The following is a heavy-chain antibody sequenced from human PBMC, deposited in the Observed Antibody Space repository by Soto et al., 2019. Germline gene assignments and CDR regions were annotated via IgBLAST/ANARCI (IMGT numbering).Heavy chain of an antibody. J-gene: IGHJ5*02. V-gene: IGHV1-69*13. Sequence: SVKVSCKASGGTFSSYAISWVRQAPGQGLEWMGGIIPIFGTANYAQKFQGRVTITADESTSTAYMELSSLRSEDTAVYYCAREGDGYNFWFDPWGQGTLVTVSS. CDR2: IIPIFGTA. CDR1: GGTFSSYA. CDR3: AREGDGYNFWFDP. D-gene: IGHD5-12*01.